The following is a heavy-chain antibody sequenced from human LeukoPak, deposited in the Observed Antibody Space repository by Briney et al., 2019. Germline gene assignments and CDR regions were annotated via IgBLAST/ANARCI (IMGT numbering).Heavy chain of an antibody. J-gene: IGHJ4*02. Sequence: PSETLSLTCTVSGGSIHNNYWSWIRQPPGKGLEWIGSMYSSGKSDYSPSLKNRVTMSIDTSKNQFSLKLTSVTAADTAVYYCARHSIASDGARLFDYWGRGTLVTVSS. V-gene: IGHV4-59*08. CDR2: MYSSGKS. D-gene: IGHD2-21*01. CDR3: ARHSIASDGARLFDY. CDR1: GGSIHNNY.